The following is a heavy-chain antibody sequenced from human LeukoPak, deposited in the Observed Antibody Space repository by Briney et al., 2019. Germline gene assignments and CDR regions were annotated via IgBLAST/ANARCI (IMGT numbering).Heavy chain of an antibody. D-gene: IGHD4-11*01. CDR2: SYTSGST. CDR1: GASISTYY. Sequence: SETLSLTCTVSGASISTYYWSWIRQPAGKGLEWIGRSYTSGSTNYNPSLKSRVTMSVDTSKNQFSLKLRSVTAADTAVYYCAREYSNSEPYYFDYWGQGTLATVSS. J-gene: IGHJ4*02. V-gene: IGHV4-4*07. CDR3: AREYSNSEPYYFDY.